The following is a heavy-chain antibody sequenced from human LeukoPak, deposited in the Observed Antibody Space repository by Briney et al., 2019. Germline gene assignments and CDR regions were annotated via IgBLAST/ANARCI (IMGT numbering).Heavy chain of an antibody. Sequence: SETLSLTCTVSGGSISSSSYYWSWIRQPPGKGLEWIGEINHSGGTNYNPSLKSRVTISVDTSKNQFSLKLSSVTAADTAVYYCARARWGVLDYWGQGTLVTVSS. CDR2: INHSGGT. J-gene: IGHJ4*02. CDR3: ARARWGVLDY. D-gene: IGHD3-16*01. CDR1: GGSISSSSYY. V-gene: IGHV4-39*07.